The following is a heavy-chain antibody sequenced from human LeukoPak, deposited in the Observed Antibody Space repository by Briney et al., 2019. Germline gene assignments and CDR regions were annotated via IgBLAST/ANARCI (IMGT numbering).Heavy chain of an antibody. CDR3: AREDSRGDKGLLYFDI. Sequence: GASVKVSCKASGYTFTNYHIHWVRQAPGQGLEWMSILNPSDGSTTYAQKFQGRVTMTRDTSTSTVYMELSSLTSEDTAIYYCAREDSRGDKGLLYFDIWGRGTLVTVSS. CDR1: GYTFTNYH. CDR2: LNPSDGST. D-gene: IGHD2-21*02. J-gene: IGHJ2*01. V-gene: IGHV1-46*01.